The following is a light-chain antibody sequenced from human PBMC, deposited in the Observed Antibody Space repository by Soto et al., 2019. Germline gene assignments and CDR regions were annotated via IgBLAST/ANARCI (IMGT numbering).Light chain of an antibody. J-gene: IGLJ1*01. Sequence: QSVLTQPPSVSGAPGQRVTISCTGSSSNIGAGYDVHWYQQLPGAAPKLLIFGIINRPSGVSNRFSGSKSGNTASLTISGLQAEDEAEYYCSSYTNINTRACVFGTGTKLTVL. CDR3: SSYTNINTRACV. CDR2: GII. V-gene: IGLV1-40*01. CDR1: SSNIGAGYD.